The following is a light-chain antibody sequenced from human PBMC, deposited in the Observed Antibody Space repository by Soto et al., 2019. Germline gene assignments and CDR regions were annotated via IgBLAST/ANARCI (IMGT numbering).Light chain of an antibody. V-gene: IGLV2-18*02. CDR3: FSYTSSGTYV. CDR2: EAS. CDR1: STDFVSYNR. J-gene: IGLJ1*01. Sequence: QSVLTQPPSVSGSPGQSVTISCTGTSTDFVSYNRVSWYQQPPGTAPKLIIYEASNRPSGVPGRFSGSKSGNTASLTISGLQAEDETDYYCFSYTSSGTYVFGTGTKVTVL.